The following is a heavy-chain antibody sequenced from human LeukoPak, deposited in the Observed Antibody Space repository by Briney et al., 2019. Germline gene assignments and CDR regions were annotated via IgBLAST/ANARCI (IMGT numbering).Heavy chain of an antibody. Sequence: SETLSLTCTVSGDSISNLYWSWIRQSSGKGLEWIGNVFYSGSANYNPSLKSRVTISVDTSKNQFSLKLTSVTAADTAVYYCARDRTEILTNWFDPWGQGTLVTVSS. J-gene: IGHJ5*02. CDR1: GDSISNLY. CDR2: VFYSGSA. CDR3: ARDRTEILTNWFDP. V-gene: IGHV4-59*01. D-gene: IGHD2/OR15-2a*01.